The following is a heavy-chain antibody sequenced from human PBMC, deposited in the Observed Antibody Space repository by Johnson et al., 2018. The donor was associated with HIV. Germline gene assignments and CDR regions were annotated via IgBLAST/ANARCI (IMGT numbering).Heavy chain of an antibody. CDR1: GFTFSDYY. CDR3: ARAINDAFDI. CDR2: ITSSGTSS. Sequence: QEKLVESGGGLVKPGGSLRLSCAASGFTFSDYYMIWIRQAPGKGLEWLSYITSSGTSSYYADSLKGRLTISRDNAKNSLYLQMNSLRAEDTAVYFCARAINDAFDIWGQGTMVTVSP. V-gene: IGHV3-11*04. J-gene: IGHJ3*02.